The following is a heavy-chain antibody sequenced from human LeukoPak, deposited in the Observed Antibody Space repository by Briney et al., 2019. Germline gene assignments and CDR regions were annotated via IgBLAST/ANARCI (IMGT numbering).Heavy chain of an antibody. CDR2: ISGSGRTT. Sequence: PGGSLRLSCAASGFTFSSYAMSWVRQAPGRGLEWVSGISGSGRTTYYADSVKGRFTISRDNSKNTLYLQMNSLRAEDTAVYYCAKLGENRGWTPYEGNYYYYRDFWAKGPTVPISS. CDR3: AKLGENRGWTPYEGNYYYYRDF. D-gene: IGHD6-19*01. V-gene: IGHV3-23*01. CDR1: GFTFSSYA. J-gene: IGHJ6*03.